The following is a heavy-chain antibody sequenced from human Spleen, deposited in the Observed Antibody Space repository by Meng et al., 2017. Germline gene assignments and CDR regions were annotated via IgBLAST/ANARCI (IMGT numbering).Heavy chain of an antibody. D-gene: IGHD3-10*01. CDR3: ARGYGSGRYSYFDY. Sequence: QLQLQESGPGLVKPSETLSLTCTVSGGSISSSSYYWGWIRQPPGKGLEWIGSIYYSGSTYYNPSLKSRVTISVDTSKNQFSLKLSSVTAADTAVYYCARGYGSGRYSYFDYWGQGTLVTVSS. J-gene: IGHJ4*02. CDR1: GGSISSSSYY. V-gene: IGHV4-39*07. CDR2: IYYSGST.